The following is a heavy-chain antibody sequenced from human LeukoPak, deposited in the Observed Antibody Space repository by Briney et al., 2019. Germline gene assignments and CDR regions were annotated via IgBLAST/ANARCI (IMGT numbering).Heavy chain of an antibody. Sequence: GESLKISCKGSGYRFTSYWIGWVRQMPGKGLEWMGVIYPGDSETRYSPSFQSQVTISAGKSISTAYLQWSSLKASDTAMYYCARGRELWLYHGFGYWGQGTLVTVSS. CDR1: GYRFTSYW. CDR3: ARGRELWLYHGFGY. CDR2: IYPGDSET. D-gene: IGHD5-18*01. V-gene: IGHV5-51*01. J-gene: IGHJ4*02.